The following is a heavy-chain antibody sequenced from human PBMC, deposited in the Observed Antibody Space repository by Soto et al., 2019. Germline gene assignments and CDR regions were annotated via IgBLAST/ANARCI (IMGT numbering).Heavy chain of an antibody. J-gene: IGHJ3*02. V-gene: IGHV1-69*01. CDR2: IIPIFGTA. Sequence: QVQLVQSGAEVKKPGSSVKVSCKASGGTFSSYAISWVRQAPGQGLEWMGGIIPIFGTANYAQKFQGRVTIPADESTSTAYMELSSLRSEDTAVYYCARSRVTYYYDRRAFDIWGQGTMVTVSS. CDR3: ARSRVTYYYDRRAFDI. CDR1: GGTFSSYA. D-gene: IGHD3-22*01.